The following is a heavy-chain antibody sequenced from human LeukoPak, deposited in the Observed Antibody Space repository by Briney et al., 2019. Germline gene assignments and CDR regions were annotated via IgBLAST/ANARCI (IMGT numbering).Heavy chain of an antibody. CDR1: GFTFRSYG. CDR2: IGYDGSNK. V-gene: IGHV3-30*02. Sequence: GGSLRLSCAASGFTFRSYGMHWVRQAPGKGLEWVTFIGYDGSNKYYTDSVKGRFTISRDNSKNTLYLQMNSLRAEDTAIYYRAQDSYYYYIDVWGKGTTVTVSS. CDR3: AQDSYYYYIDV. J-gene: IGHJ6*03.